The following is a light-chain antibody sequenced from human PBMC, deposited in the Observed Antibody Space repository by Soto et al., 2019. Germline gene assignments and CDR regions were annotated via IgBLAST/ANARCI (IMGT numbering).Light chain of an antibody. CDR2: ASY. J-gene: IGKJ2*01. Sequence: EIVLTQSPGTLSLSPGERATLSCRATQSVHSNYLAWYQQKLGQAPRLLIYASYTRAAGIPGRFSGSGSATDFTLTIGRLEPEDFAIYYCQKYGSSHTFGQGTKLEIK. CDR1: QSVHSNY. V-gene: IGKV3-20*01. CDR3: QKYGSSHT.